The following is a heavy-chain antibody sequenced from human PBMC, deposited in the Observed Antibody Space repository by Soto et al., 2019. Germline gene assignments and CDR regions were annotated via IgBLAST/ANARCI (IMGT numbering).Heavy chain of an antibody. J-gene: IGHJ3*02. V-gene: IGHV1-69*01. Sequence: QVQLVQSGAEVKKPGSSVKVSCKASGGTFRSYTFSWVRQAPGQGLEWMGGIVPLFGSTNNAEVFQGRLTITADDSTTTVYMELTSLTSDDTAVYFCASDGDLVTSNRPRGPFDIWGQGTLVTVSS. CDR1: GGTFRSYT. CDR2: IVPLFGST. D-gene: IGHD3-9*01. CDR3: ASDGDLVTSNRPRGPFDI.